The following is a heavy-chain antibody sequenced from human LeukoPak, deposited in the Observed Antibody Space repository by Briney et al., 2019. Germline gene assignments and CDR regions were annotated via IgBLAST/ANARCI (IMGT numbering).Heavy chain of an antibody. CDR3: ARAQGWLFDY. Sequence: PSQTLSLTCTVSGGSISSGSYYWNWIRQPAGKGLEWIGRIYTSGSTNYNPSLKSRVTISVDTSKNQFSLKLSSVTAADTAVYYCARAQGWLFDYWGQGTLVTVSS. V-gene: IGHV4-61*02. CDR2: IYTSGST. D-gene: IGHD3-22*01. J-gene: IGHJ4*02. CDR1: GGSISSGSYY.